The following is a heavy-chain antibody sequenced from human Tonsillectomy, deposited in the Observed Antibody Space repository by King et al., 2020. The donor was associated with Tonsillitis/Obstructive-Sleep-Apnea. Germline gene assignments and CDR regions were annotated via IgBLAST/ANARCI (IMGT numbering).Heavy chain of an antibody. V-gene: IGHV3-11*05. D-gene: IGHD2-15*01. Sequence: VQLVESGGGLVKPGGSLRLSCAASGFTFSDYYMSWLRQAPGKGLEWVSYISSISTYPNYADSVKGRFTVSRDNAKNSLYLQMNSLSAGDTAVYYCARGFCSGGRCYLFDYWGQGTLVTVSS. CDR2: ISSISTYP. CDR3: ARGFCSGGRCYLFDY. J-gene: IGHJ4*02. CDR1: GFTFSDYY.